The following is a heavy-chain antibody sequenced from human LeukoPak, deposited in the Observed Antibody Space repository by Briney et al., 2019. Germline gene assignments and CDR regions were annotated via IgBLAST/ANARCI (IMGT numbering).Heavy chain of an antibody. CDR2: IYTSGST. CDR1: GGSISSYY. Sequence: SETLSLTCTVSGGSISSYYWSWIRQPAGKGLEWIGRIYTSGSTNYNPSLKSRVPMSVDTSKNQFSLKLSSVTAADTAVYYCARDFEYGPDPPYYMDVWGEGTTVTVSS. CDR3: ARDFEYGPDPPYYMDV. D-gene: IGHD6-6*01. J-gene: IGHJ6*03. V-gene: IGHV4-4*07.